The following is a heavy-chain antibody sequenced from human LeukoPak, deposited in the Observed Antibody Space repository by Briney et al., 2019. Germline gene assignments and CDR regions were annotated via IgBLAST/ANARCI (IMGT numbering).Heavy chain of an antibody. J-gene: IGHJ4*02. CDR2: ITNSGNSK. V-gene: IGHV3-48*01. CDR3: ARAIRGYSYVLDY. CDR1: EFTFSSYS. Sequence: GGSLRLSCAASEFTFSSYSMNWVRQAPGKGLEWVSYITNSGNSKSYADSVKGRFTISRDNTKNSLYLQMNGLRAEDTAVYYCARAIRGYSYVLDYWGQGTLVTVSS. D-gene: IGHD5-18*01.